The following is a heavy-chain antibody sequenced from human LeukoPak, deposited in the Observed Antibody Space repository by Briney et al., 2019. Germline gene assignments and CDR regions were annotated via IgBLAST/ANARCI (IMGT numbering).Heavy chain of an antibody. J-gene: IGHJ4*02. Sequence: SETLSLTCTVSGGSISSSSYYWGWIRQPPGKGLEWIGSIYYSGSTYYNPSLKSRVTISVDTSKNQFSLKLSSVTAADTAVCYCARHPDILTGYPFDYWGQGTLVTVSS. CDR1: GGSISSSSYY. V-gene: IGHV4-39*01. D-gene: IGHD3-9*01. CDR2: IYYSGST. CDR3: ARHPDILTGYPFDY.